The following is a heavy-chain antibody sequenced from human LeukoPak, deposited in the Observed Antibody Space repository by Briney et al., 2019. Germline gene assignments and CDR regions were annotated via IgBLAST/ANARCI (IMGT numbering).Heavy chain of an antibody. J-gene: IGHJ5*02. CDR3: ARGARQSYCTNGVCPNWFDP. Sequence: ASVKVSCKASGYIFSVYALIWVRQAPGQGLEWMGWINTNTGNPTYAQGFTGRFVFSLDTSVNTAYLQISSLKAEDTAVFYCARGARQSYCTNGVCPNWFDPWGQGTLVTVSS. CDR1: GYIFSVYA. D-gene: IGHD2-8*01. V-gene: IGHV7-4-1*02. CDR2: INTNTGNP.